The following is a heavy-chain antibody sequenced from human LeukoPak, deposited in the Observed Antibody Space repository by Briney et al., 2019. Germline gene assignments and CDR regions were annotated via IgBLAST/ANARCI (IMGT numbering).Heavy chain of an antibody. CDR1: GYTFTGYY. D-gene: IGHD6-25*01. V-gene: IGHV1-2*02. CDR3: AREGAAAEDVNWFDP. J-gene: IGHJ5*02. Sequence: AASVKVSCKASGYTFTGYYMHWVRQAPGQGLEWMGWINPNSGNAHYAQKFQDRVTMTRDTSISTAYMELNSLRSDDMAVYYCAREGAAAEDVNWFDPWGQGTLVTVSS. CDR2: INPNSGNA.